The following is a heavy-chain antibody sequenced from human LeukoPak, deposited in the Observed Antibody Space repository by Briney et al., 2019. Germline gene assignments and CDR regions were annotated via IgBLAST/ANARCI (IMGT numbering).Heavy chain of an antibody. CDR3: ARDRGNGGLTNQPGYFDY. CDR1: GDSVSSNSAA. V-gene: IGHV6-1*01. CDR2: TYYRSKWYN. J-gene: IGHJ4*02. Sequence: SQTLSLTCAISGDSVSSNSAAWNWIRQSPSRGLEWLGRTYYRSKWYNDYAVSVKSRITINPDTSKNQLSLQLNSVTPEDTAVYYCARDRGNGGLTNQPGYFDYWGQGTLVTVSS. D-gene: IGHD5-12*01.